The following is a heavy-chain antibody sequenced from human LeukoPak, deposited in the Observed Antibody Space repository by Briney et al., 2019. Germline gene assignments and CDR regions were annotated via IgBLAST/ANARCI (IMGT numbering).Heavy chain of an antibody. CDR1: GYTFTGYY. J-gene: IGHJ6*02. V-gene: IGHV1-2*04. CDR3: ARESYYYDSSGYTGTGYYGMDV. D-gene: IGHD3-22*01. Sequence: RASVKVSCKASGYTFTGYYMHWVRQAPGQGLEWMGWINPNSGGTNYAQKFQGWVAMTRDTSISTAYMELSRLRSDDTAVYYCARESYYYDSSGYTGTGYYGMDVWGQGTTVTVSS. CDR2: INPNSGGT.